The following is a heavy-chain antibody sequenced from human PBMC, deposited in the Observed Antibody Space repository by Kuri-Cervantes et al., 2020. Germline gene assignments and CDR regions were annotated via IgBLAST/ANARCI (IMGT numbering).Heavy chain of an antibody. D-gene: IGHD3-22*01. CDR3: AKEGDVTMIVAMDV. J-gene: IGHJ6*02. Sequence: GESLKISCAASGFTFSSYAMHWVRQAPGKGLEWVAVISYDGSNKYYADSVKGRFTISRDNSKNTLYLQMNSLRAEDTAMYYCAKEGDVTMIVAMDVWGQGTTVTVSS. CDR2: ISYDGSNK. CDR1: GFTFSSYA. V-gene: IGHV3-30*01.